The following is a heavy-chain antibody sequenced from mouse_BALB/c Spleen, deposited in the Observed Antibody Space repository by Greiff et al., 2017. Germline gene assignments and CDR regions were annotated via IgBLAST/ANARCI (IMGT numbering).Heavy chain of an antibody. CDR1: GYTFTSYW. J-gene: IGHJ2*01. CDR2: IYPGNSDT. D-gene: IGHD2-10*02. CDR3: TREKYGNYVRFDY. V-gene: IGHV1-5*01. Sequence: VQLKESGTVLARPGASVKMSCKASGYTFTSYWMHWVKQRPGQGLEWIGAIYPGNSDTSYNQKFKGKAKLTAVTSTSTAYMELSSLTNEDSAVYYCTREKYGNYVRFDYWGQGTTLTVSS.